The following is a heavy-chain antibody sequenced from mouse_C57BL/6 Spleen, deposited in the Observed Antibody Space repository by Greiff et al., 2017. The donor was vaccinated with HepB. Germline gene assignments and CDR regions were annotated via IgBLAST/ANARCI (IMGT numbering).Heavy chain of an antibody. J-gene: IGHJ4*01. D-gene: IGHD2-3*01. Sequence: QVHVKQPGAELVKPGASVKMSCKASGYTFTSYWITWVKQRPGQGLEWIGDIYPGSGSTNYNEKFKSKATLTVDTSSSTAYMQLSSLTSEDSAVYDCARGDGYYPSAMDYWGQGTSVTVSS. CDR3: ARGDGYYPSAMDY. V-gene: IGHV1-55*01. CDR2: IYPGSGST. CDR1: GYTFTSYW.